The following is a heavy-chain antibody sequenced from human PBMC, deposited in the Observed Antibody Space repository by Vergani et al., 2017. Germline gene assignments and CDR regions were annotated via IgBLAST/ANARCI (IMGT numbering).Heavy chain of an antibody. CDR2: IRYDGSNP. Sequence: QEQLLQSGGGVVQPGGSLRLSCIGSGYTFGHFDMHWVRQAPGKGLAWVAFIRYDGSNPQYIDSVKGRFTISRDNSKDNLFLQMNCLRPEDTGTYFSAKKGGSLYYYGVDVWGQGTTITVSS. V-gene: IGHV3-30*02. CDR1: GYTFGHFD. CDR3: AKKGGSLYYYGVDV. D-gene: IGHD1-26*01. J-gene: IGHJ6*02.